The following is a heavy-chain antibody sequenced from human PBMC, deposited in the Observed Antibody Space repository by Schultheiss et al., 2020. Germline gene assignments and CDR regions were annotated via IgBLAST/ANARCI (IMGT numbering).Heavy chain of an antibody. CDR3: ATLAGYGDPIDGYYYYGMDV. CDR1: GFTFSSYW. Sequence: GESLKISCAASGFTFSSYWMHWVRQAPGKGLVWVSRINSDGSSTSYADSVKGRFTISRDNAKNTLYLQMNSLRAEDTAVYYCATLAGYGDPIDGYYYYGMDVWGQGTTVTVYS. D-gene: IGHD4-17*01. J-gene: IGHJ6*02. CDR2: INSDGSST. V-gene: IGHV3-74*01.